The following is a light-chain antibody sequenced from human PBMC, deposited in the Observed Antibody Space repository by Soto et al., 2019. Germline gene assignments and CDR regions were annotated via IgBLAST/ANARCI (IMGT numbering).Light chain of an antibody. V-gene: IGKV4-1*01. J-gene: IGKJ1*01. CDR3: QQYYRYPWM. CDR1: QSVLYSSNNKNY. CDR2: SAS. Sequence: DIVMTQSPDSLAVSLGERATINCKSSQSVLYSSNNKNYLAWYQQKPGKVPKSLIYSASSLQSGVPSRFSASGSGTEFTLTISDMQPDDFATYYCQQYYRYPWMFGQGTKVDIK.